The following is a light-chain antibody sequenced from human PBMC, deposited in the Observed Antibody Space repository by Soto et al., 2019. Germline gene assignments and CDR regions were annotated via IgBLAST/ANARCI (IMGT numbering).Light chain of an antibody. J-gene: IGKJ4*01. CDR3: KQRRNWHTVT. CDR1: QSVIIY. CDR2: DAS. Sequence: IFLTQSPATLSLSPLVRATLSCRSSQSVIIYLAWYQQKPCQSPRLLIYDASNRATGIPARFSGSGSGTDFTLTTRTLEPEDFAVYYCKQRRNWHTVTFGGANXVEIK. V-gene: IGKV3-11*01.